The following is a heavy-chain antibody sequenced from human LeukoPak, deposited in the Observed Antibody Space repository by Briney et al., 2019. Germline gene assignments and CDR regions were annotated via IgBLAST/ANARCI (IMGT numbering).Heavy chain of an antibody. V-gene: IGHV4-4*07. CDR2: IYTSGST. Sequence: SETLSLTCTVSGGSISSYYWSWIRQPAGKGLEWIGRIYTSGSTNYNPSLTSRVTMSVDTSKNQFSLKLSSVTAADTAVYYCARDRGDKDIVVAVAARWSWFDPWGQGTLVTVSS. D-gene: IGHD2-15*01. J-gene: IGHJ5*02. CDR1: GGSISSYY. CDR3: ARDRGDKDIVVAVAARWSWFDP.